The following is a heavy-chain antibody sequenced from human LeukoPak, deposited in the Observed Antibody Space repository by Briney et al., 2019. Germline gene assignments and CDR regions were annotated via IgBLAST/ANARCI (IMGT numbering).Heavy chain of an antibody. J-gene: IGHJ6*02. CDR3: ARVQGYSGYDFLPGCYYYGMDV. CDR1: GYTFTVYY. D-gene: IGHD5-12*01. V-gene: IGHV1-2*02. Sequence: ASVTVSFTSSGYTFTVYYMHWGRQAHGQGHEWMGWINPNSGGTNYAQKFQGRGTMTRDTAISTAYMELSSLRSDDTAVYYCARVQGYSGYDFLPGCYYYGMDVWGQGTTVTVSS. CDR2: INPNSGGT.